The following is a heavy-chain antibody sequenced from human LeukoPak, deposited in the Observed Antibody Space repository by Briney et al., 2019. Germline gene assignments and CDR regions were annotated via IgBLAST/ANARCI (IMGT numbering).Heavy chain of an antibody. V-gene: IGHV4-39*01. CDR2: IYYSGST. Sequence: SETLSLTCAVYGGSFSSRSYYWGWIRQPPGKGLEWIGSIYYSGSTYNNPSLKSRVTISVDTSNNRFSLELSSVTAADTAVYYCARSYCSSTTCYAVGAFDMWGQGTMVTVSS. D-gene: IGHD2-2*01. CDR1: GGSFSSRSYY. J-gene: IGHJ3*02. CDR3: ARSYCSSTTCYAVGAFDM.